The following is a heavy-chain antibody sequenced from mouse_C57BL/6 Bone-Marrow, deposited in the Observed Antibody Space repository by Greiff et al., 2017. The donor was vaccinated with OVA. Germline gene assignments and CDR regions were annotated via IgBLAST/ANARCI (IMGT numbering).Heavy chain of an antibody. V-gene: IGHV2-5*01. CDR1: GFSLTSYG. Sequence: QVQLQQSGPGLVQPSQSLSITCTVSGFSLTSYGVHWVRQSPGKGLEWLGVIWRGGSTDYNAAFMSRLSITTDNSKSQVFFKMNILQADDTAIYYCAKPLYYGNSAWFAYWGQGTLVTVSA. CDR2: IWRGGST. D-gene: IGHD2-1*01. CDR3: AKPLYYGNSAWFAY. J-gene: IGHJ3*01.